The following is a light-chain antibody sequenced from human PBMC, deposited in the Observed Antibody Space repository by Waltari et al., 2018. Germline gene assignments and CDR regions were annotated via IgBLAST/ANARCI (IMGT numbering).Light chain of an antibody. CDR1: QSLLYSSNHKNS. CDR2: WAA. V-gene: IGKV4-1*01. J-gene: IGKJ1*01. Sequence: DIVMTQSPDSLAVSLGERATINCKSIQSLLYSSNHKNSLTWYQKKPGQPPKLLLYWAATRGSGVPDRFSGSGSGTDFTLTISSLQAEDVAVYYCQQYYTTPLTFGQGTKVEIK. CDR3: QQYYTTPLT.